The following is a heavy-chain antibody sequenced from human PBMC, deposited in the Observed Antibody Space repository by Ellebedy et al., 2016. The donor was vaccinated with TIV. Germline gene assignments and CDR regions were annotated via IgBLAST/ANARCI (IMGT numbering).Heavy chain of an antibody. V-gene: IGHV1-18*01. CDR2: ISAYNGNT. Sequence: ASVKVSCKASGYTFTSYGISWVRQAPGQGLEWMGWISAYNGNTNYAQKLQGRVTMTTDTSTSTAYMELRSLRSEDTAVYYCASPNHEVLSWNDAFDIWGQGTMVTVSS. CDR1: GYTFTSYG. D-gene: IGHD1-14*01. CDR3: ASPNHEVLSWNDAFDI. J-gene: IGHJ3*02.